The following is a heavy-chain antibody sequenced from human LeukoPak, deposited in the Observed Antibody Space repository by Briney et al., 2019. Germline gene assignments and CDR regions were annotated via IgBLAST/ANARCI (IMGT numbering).Heavy chain of an antibody. CDR3: ARDGFEYYDSSGYYCPFDY. CDR2: IIPIFGTA. V-gene: IGHV1-69*06. Sequence: SVKVSCKASGGTFSSYAISWVRQAPGQGLEWMGGIIPIFGTANYAQKFQGRVTITADKSTSTAYMELSSLRSEDTAVYYCARDGFEYYDSSGYYCPFDYWGQGTLVTVSS. CDR1: GGTFSSYA. J-gene: IGHJ4*02. D-gene: IGHD3-22*01.